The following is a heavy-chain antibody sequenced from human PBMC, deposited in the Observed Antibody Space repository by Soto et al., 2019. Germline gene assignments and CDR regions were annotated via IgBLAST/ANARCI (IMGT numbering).Heavy chain of an antibody. J-gene: IGHJ4*02. Sequence: PSETLSLTCTVSGGSISSYYWSWIRQPPGKGLEWIGEIYYSGSTNYNPSLQSRVTISIDTSKNQFSLSLSSVTAADTAIYYCASHLGATRGPFDFWGQGILVTVSS. CDR1: GGSISSYY. V-gene: IGHV4-59*12. CDR3: ASHLGATRGPFDF. D-gene: IGHD1-26*01. CDR2: IYYSGST.